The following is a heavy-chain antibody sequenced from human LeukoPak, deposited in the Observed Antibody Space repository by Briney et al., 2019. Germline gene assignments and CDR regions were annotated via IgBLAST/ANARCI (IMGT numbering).Heavy chain of an antibody. V-gene: IGHV1-8*01. D-gene: IGHD3-22*01. CDR2: MNPNSGNT. CDR3: ARAATYYYDSSGYGGEDY. Sequence: ASVKVSCKASGYTFTSYDINWVRQPTGQGLEWMGWMNPNSGNTGYAQKFQGRVTMTRNTSISTAYMELSSLRSEDTAVYYCARAATYYYDSSGYGGEDYWGQGTLVTVSS. J-gene: IGHJ4*02. CDR1: GYTFTSYD.